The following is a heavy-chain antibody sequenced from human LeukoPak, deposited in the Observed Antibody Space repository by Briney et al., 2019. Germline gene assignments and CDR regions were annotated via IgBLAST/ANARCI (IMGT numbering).Heavy chain of an antibody. D-gene: IGHD6-19*01. Sequence: GGSLRLSCAASGFTFSSYSMNWVRQAPGKGLEWVSSISSSSNNIYYADSVRGRFTISRDNAKNSLYLQMNSLRAEDTAVYYCARLHLVSSGWYPMADSWGQGTLVTVSS. CDR1: GFTFSSYS. CDR3: ARLHLVSSGWYPMADS. J-gene: IGHJ4*02. CDR2: ISSSSNNI. V-gene: IGHV3-21*01.